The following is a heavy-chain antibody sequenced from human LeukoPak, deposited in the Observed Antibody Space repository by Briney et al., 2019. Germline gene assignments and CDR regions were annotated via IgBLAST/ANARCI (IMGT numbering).Heavy chain of an antibody. CDR2: IYSGGST. J-gene: IGHJ4*02. CDR3: ARVQRYYDILTGFGFAYYFDY. Sequence: PGGSLRLSCAASGFTVSSNYMSWVRQAPGKGLEWVSVIYSGGSTYYADSVKGRFTISRDNSKNTLYLQMNSLRAEDTAVYYCARVQRYYDILTGFGFAYYFDYWGQGTLVTVSS. D-gene: IGHD3-9*01. V-gene: IGHV3-53*01. CDR1: GFTVSSNY.